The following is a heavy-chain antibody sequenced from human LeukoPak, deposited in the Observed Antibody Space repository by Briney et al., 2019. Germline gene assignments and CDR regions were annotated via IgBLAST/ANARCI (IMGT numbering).Heavy chain of an antibody. J-gene: IGHJ6*04. CDR2: ISGGGGST. Sequence: GGSLRLSCAASGFTFSSYAMSWVRQAPGKGLEWVSAISGGGGSTYYADSVKGHFNVSRDNSKNTLYLQMNSLRAEDTAVYYCAKAGYYYGSGRNYYYGMDVWGKGTTVTVSS. CDR3: AKAGYYYGSGRNYYYGMDV. D-gene: IGHD3-10*01. V-gene: IGHV3-23*01. CDR1: GFTFSSYA.